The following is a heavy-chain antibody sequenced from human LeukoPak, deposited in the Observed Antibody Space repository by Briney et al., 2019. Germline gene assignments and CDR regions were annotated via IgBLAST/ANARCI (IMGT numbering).Heavy chain of an antibody. Sequence: SETLSLTCTVSGGSISSGSYYWSWIRQPAGKGLEWIGRIYTSGSTNYNPSLKSRVTISVDTSKNQFSLKLSSVTAADTAVYYCARDLRGFDPWGQGALVTVSS. CDR1: GGSISSGSYY. V-gene: IGHV4-61*02. CDR3: ARDLRGFDP. CDR2: IYTSGST. J-gene: IGHJ5*02.